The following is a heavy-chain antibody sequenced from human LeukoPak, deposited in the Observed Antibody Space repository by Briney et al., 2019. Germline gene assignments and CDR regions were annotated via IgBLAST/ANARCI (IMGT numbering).Heavy chain of an antibody. Sequence: GGSPRLSCAASGFTFDDYAMHWVRQAPGKGLEWVSGISWDSGSIGYADSVKGRFTISRDNAKNSLYLQMNSLRAEDTALYYCAKDSRSSGSYFDYWGQGTLVTVSS. V-gene: IGHV3-9*01. CDR2: ISWDSGSI. CDR3: AKDSRSSGSYFDY. CDR1: GFTFDDYA. J-gene: IGHJ4*02. D-gene: IGHD3-22*01.